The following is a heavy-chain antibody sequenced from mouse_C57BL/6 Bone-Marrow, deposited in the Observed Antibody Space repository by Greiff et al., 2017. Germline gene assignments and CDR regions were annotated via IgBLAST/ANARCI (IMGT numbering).Heavy chain of an antibody. Sequence: EVQGVESGGDLVKPGGSLKLSCAASGFTFSSYGMSWVRQTPDKRLEWVATISSGGSYTYYPDSVKGRFTISRDNAKNTLYLQMSSLKSEDTAMYYCARQGTVVDDWGPGTTLTVSS. J-gene: IGHJ2*01. D-gene: IGHD1-1*01. CDR2: ISSGGSYT. V-gene: IGHV5-6*01. CDR1: GFTFSSYG. CDR3: ARQGTVVDD.